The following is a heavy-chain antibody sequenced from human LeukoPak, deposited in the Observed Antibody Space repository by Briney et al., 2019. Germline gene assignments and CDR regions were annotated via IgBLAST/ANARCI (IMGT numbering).Heavy chain of an antibody. CDR2: ISSSSSYI. CDR3: ATAPRQRSGSLYSYGYVRGFDL. V-gene: IGHV3-21*01. D-gene: IGHD5-18*01. J-gene: IGHJ2*01. CDR1: GFTFSSYS. Sequence: PGGSLRLSCAASGFTFSSYSMNWVRQAPGKGLEWVSSISSSSSYIYYADSVKGRFTISRDNAKNSLYLQMNSLRAEDTAVYYCATAPRQRSGSLYSYGYVRGFDLWGRGTLVTVSS.